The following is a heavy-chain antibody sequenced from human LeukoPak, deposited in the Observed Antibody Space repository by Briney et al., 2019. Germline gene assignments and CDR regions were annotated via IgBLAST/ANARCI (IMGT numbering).Heavy chain of an antibody. CDR2: MNPNSGNT. CDR3: ARGSNWNDGFDY. V-gene: IGHV1-8*01. D-gene: IGHD1-1*01. CDR1: GYTFTSYD. Sequence: ASVKVSCKASGYTFTSYDINWVRQATGQGLEWMGWMNPNSGNTGYAQKFQGRVTMTRNTSISTAYMELSSLRSEDTAVYYCARGSNWNDGFDYWGQGTLVTVSS. J-gene: IGHJ4*02.